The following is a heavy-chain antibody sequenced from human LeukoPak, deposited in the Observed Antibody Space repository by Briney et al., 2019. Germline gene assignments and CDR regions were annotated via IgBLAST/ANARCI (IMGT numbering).Heavy chain of an antibody. Sequence: GGSLRLSCAASGFTLSSYGIHWVRQAPGKGLEWVAFISSDESNKYYADSVKGRFTISRDNSKNTLYLQMNSLRAEDTAVYYCAKAAVAPAAPDFWGQGTLVTVSS. V-gene: IGHV3-30*18. CDR3: AKAAVAPAAPDF. J-gene: IGHJ4*02. CDR2: ISSDESNK. CDR1: GFTLSSYG. D-gene: IGHD2-2*01.